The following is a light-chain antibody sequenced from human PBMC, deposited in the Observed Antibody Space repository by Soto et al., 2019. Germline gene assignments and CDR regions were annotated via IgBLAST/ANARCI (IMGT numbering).Light chain of an antibody. CDR3: QQYNTWPPLT. CDR2: GAS. J-gene: IGKJ4*01. Sequence: EIVMTQSPATLSVSPGERATLSCRASQSVSSNLACYQQQPGQAPRLLIYGASTRATGIPARCSGSGSGTAFTLTISSRQSADFSVFYCQQYNTWPPLTFGGGTKVEIK. V-gene: IGKV3-15*01. CDR1: QSVSSN.